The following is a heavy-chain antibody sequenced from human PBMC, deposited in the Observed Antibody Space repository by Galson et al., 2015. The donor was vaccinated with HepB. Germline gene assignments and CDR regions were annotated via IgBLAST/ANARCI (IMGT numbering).Heavy chain of an antibody. CDR2: INAGNGNT. CDR3: ARVRPSYYYDSSGSLMDV. V-gene: IGHV1-3*01. Sequence: SVKVSCKASGYTFTSYAMHWVRQAPGQRLEWMGWINAGNGNTKYSQKFQGRVTITRDTSASTAYMELSSLRSEDTAVYYCARVRPSYYYDSSGSLMDVWGQGTTVTVSS. D-gene: IGHD3-22*01. CDR1: GYTFTSYA. J-gene: IGHJ6*02.